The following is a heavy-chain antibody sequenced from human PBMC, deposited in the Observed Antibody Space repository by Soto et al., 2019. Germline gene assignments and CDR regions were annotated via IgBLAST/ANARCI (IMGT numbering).Heavy chain of an antibody. V-gene: IGHV3-64D*08. CDR3: VKDSTWGGSYSYYYYGMDV. J-gene: IGHJ6*02. CDR1: GFTFSSYA. CDR2: ISSNGGST. D-gene: IGHD1-26*01. Sequence: GGSLRLSCSASGFTFSSYAMHWVRQAPGKGLEYVSAISSNGGSTYYADSVKGRFTISRDNSKNTLYLQMSSLRAEDTAVYYCVKDSTWGGSYSYYYYGMDVWGQGTTVTVSS.